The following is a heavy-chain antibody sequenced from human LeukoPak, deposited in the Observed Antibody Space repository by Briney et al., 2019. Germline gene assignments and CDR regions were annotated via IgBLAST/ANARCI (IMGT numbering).Heavy chain of an antibody. CDR1: GFTFSSYA. CDR3: AKDVGSSGYYGFDY. Sequence: PGGSLRLSCAASGFTFSSYAMSWVRQAPGKGREWVSAISGSGGSTYYADSVKGRFPISRDNPKNTLYLQMTSLRAEDTAVYYCAKDVGSSGYYGFDYWGQGTLVTVSS. J-gene: IGHJ4*02. CDR2: ISGSGGST. V-gene: IGHV3-23*01. D-gene: IGHD3-22*01.